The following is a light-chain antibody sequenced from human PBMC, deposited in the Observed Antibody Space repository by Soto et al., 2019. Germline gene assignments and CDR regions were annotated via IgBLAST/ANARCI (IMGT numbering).Light chain of an antibody. CDR2: AAS. V-gene: IGKV1-39*01. CDR3: QQSYSTPLT. CDR1: QSISSY. Sequence: IQMPQSPSSLSASVGDRVTITCRASQSISSYLNWYQQKPGKAPKILIYAASSLQSGVPSRFSGSGSGTDFTLTISSLQPEDFATYYWQQSYSTPLTFGGGTKVEIK. J-gene: IGKJ4*01.